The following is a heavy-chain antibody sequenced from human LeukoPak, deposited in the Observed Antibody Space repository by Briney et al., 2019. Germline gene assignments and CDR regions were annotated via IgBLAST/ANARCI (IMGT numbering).Heavy chain of an antibody. CDR1: GYTFTSYY. CDR3: ARLFLNYFDY. V-gene: IGHV1-46*01. J-gene: IGHJ4*02. Sequence: ASVKVSCKASGYTFTSYYMHWVRQAPGQGLEWMGIIDPSGGSTSYAQKFQGRVTMTRDTSTSTVYMGLSSLRSEDTAVYYCARLFLNYFDYWGQGTLVTVSS. CDR2: IDPSGGST.